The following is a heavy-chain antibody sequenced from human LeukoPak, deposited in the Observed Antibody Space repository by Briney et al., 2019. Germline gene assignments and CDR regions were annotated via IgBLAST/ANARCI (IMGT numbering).Heavy chain of an antibody. D-gene: IGHD4-17*01. CDR2: ISYDGSNK. Sequence: GGSLRLSCAASGFTFNSYGMHWVRQAPGKGLEWVAVISYDGSNKYSADSVKGRFIISRDNSKNTLYLQMNSLRAEDTAAYYCATDHGFHYGAYFDYWGQGTLVTVSS. V-gene: IGHV3-30*03. CDR1: GFTFNSYG. J-gene: IGHJ4*02. CDR3: ATDHGFHYGAYFDY.